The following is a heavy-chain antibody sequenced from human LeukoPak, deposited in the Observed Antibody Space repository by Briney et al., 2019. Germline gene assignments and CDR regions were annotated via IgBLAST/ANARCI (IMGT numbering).Heavy chain of an antibody. Sequence: PSETLSLTCTVSGGSISSYYWSWIRQPPGKGLEWIGYIYYSGSTNYNPSLKSRVTISVDTSKNQFSLKLSSVTAADTAVYYCARVGVMRAFDIWGQGTMVTVSS. CDR3: ARVGVMRAFDI. V-gene: IGHV4-59*01. CDR1: GGSISSYY. D-gene: IGHD2-21*01. CDR2: IYYSGST. J-gene: IGHJ3*02.